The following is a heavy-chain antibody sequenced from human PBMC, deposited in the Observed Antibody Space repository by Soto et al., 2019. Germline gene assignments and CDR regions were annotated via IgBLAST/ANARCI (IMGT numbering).Heavy chain of an antibody. D-gene: IGHD2-8*01. Sequence: QVQLQESGPGLVKPSETLSLTCTVSGGSISSYYWSWIRQPPGKGLEWIGYIYNSGSTNYNPSLKRRLTISIDPSKNQFSLKLNSVTAADTAVYYCARARIVLGLDVWRQGTTVTVSS. J-gene: IGHJ6*02. V-gene: IGHV4-59*01. CDR2: IYNSGST. CDR1: GGSISSYY. CDR3: ARARIVLGLDV.